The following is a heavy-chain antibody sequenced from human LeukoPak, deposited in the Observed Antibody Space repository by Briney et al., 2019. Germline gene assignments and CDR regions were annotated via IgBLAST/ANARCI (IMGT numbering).Heavy chain of an antibody. CDR3: ASGPDSSGYLNAFDI. CDR2: IYYSGST. CDR1: GGSISSYY. V-gene: IGHV4-59*01. J-gene: IGHJ3*02. Sequence: PSETLSLTCTVSGGSISSYYWSWIRQPPGKGLEWIGYIYYSGSTNYNPSLKSRVTISVDTSKNQFSLKLSSVTAADTAVYYCASGPDSSGYLNAFDIWGQGTMVTVSS. D-gene: IGHD3-22*01.